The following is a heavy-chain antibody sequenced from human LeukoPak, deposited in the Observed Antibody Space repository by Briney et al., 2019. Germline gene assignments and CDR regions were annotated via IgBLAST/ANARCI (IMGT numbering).Heavy chain of an antibody. D-gene: IGHD3-16*01. J-gene: IGHJ4*02. CDR2: VMSGRGST. CDR1: GFSVSDYS. Sequence: GGSLGLSCAAPGFSVSDYSISWTRQSPGKGPEWISYVMSGRGSTNYADSVKGRFTISRDNAKNSVALQLDGLRADDTAVYFCTRERRGSYYAFESWGQGTLVTVSS. V-gene: IGHV3-11*05. CDR3: TRERRGSYYAFES.